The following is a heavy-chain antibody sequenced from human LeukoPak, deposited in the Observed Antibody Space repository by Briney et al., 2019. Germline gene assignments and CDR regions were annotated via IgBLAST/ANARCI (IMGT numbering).Heavy chain of an antibody. V-gene: IGHV3-74*01. Sequence: GGSLRLSCAASGFTFSTYWMHWVRQAPGKGLVWVSRIISDGSSTSYADSVKGRFTISRDNAKNSLYLQMNSLRAEDTAVYYCARLTTMTTTGGPFDYWGQGTLVTVSS. D-gene: IGHD4-17*01. J-gene: IGHJ4*02. CDR3: ARLTTMTTTGGPFDY. CDR2: IISDGSST. CDR1: GFTFSTYW.